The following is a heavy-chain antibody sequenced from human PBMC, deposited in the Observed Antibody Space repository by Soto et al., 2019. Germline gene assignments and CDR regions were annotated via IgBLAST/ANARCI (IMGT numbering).Heavy chain of an antibody. J-gene: IGHJ4*02. CDR1: GFTFSSYA. CDR2: ISGSGGST. Sequence: GGSLRLSCAASGFTFSSYAMSWVRQAPGKGLEWVSAISGSGGSTYYADSVKGRFTISRDNSKNTLYLQMNSLRAEDTAVYYCAKYYQALPRIMITFGARPDYFDYWGQGTLVTVSS. CDR3: AKYYQALPRIMITFGARPDYFDY. D-gene: IGHD3-16*01. V-gene: IGHV3-23*01.